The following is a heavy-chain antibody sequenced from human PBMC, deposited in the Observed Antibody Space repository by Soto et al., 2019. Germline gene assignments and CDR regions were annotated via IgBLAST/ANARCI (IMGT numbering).Heavy chain of an antibody. Sequence: ASVNVSCKASGGTFSSYSMSWVRQAPGQGLECMGGIIPIFGTANYAQKFQGRVTITADKSTSTAYMELSSLRSEDTAVYYCARGAWNYYDSSGYYPTLGGAFDIWGQGTMVTVSS. CDR2: IIPIFGTA. V-gene: IGHV1-69*06. CDR1: GGTFSSYS. J-gene: IGHJ3*02. D-gene: IGHD3-22*01. CDR3: ARGAWNYYDSSGYYPTLGGAFDI.